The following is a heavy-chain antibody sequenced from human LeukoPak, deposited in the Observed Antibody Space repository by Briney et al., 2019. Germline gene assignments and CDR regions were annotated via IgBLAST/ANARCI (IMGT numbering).Heavy chain of an antibody. Sequence: GGSLRLSCEASGFMFSSYWMSWVRQAPGKGLEWVANINEDGSQTYFVDSLKGRFTISRDNAKNSLYLHMNSLKASDTAMYYCARDPIAVAGTGDYWGQGTLVTVSS. CDR2: INEDGSQT. D-gene: IGHD6-19*01. J-gene: IGHJ4*02. CDR3: ARDPIAVAGTGDY. V-gene: IGHV3-7*03. CDR1: GFMFSSYW.